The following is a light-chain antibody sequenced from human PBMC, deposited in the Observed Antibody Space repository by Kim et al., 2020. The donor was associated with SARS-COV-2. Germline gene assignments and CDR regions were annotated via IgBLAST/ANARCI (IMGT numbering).Light chain of an antibody. CDR3: TSYIDSTNFYV. Sequence: QSALTQPPSASGSPGQSVTISCSGTSDTLGSTNHVSWYQQHPDKAPKLVIYDVNERPSGVPDRFSGSKSGNTASLTVSGLQADDDADYYCTSYIDSTNFYVFGTGTKVTVL. V-gene: IGLV2-8*01. CDR1: SDTLGSTNH. J-gene: IGLJ1*01. CDR2: DVN.